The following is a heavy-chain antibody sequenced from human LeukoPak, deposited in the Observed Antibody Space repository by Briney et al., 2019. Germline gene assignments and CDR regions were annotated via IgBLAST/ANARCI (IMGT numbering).Heavy chain of an antibody. CDR1: GYTFTGYY. Sequence: ASVKVSCKASGYTFTGYYMHWARQAPGQGLEWMGWINPNSGGTNYAQKFQGRVTMTRDTSISTAYMELSRLRSDDTAVYYCARERITFGGVIVRDAFDIWGQGTMVTVSS. J-gene: IGHJ3*02. CDR2: INPNSGGT. D-gene: IGHD3-16*02. CDR3: ARERITFGGVIVRDAFDI. V-gene: IGHV1-2*02.